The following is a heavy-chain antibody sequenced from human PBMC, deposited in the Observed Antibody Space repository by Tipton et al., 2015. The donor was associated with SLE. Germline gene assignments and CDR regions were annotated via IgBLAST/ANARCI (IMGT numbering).Heavy chain of an antibody. CDR1: GGSFSGYY. Sequence: TLSLTCAVYGGSFSGYYWSWIRQSPGKGLEWIAEINHRGGTYYNPSLKSRVTISVDTSENQFSLRLSSVTAADTAVYYCAIPTTQHCSGGGCYRHDAFDIWGQGTMVTVSS. V-gene: IGHV4-34*01. CDR3: AIPTTQHCSGGGCYRHDAFDI. CDR2: INHRGGT. J-gene: IGHJ3*02. D-gene: IGHD2-15*01.